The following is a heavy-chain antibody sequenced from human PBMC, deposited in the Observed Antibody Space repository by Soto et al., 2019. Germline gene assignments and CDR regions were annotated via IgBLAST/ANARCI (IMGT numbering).Heavy chain of an antibody. CDR2: IIPIFGTA. J-gene: IGHJ6*02. CDR1: GGTFSSYA. V-gene: IGHV1-69*13. Sequence: ASVKVSCKASGGTFSSYAISWVRQAPGQGLEWMGGIIPIFGTANYAQKFQGRVTITADESTSTAYMELSSLRSEDTAVYYCASFPRDYYYYYGMDVWGQGTKVTVSS. CDR3: ASFPRDYYYYYGMDV.